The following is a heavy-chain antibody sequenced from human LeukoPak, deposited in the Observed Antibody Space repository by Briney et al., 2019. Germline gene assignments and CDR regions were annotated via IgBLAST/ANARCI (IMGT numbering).Heavy chain of an antibody. D-gene: IGHD3-16*01. V-gene: IGHV4-39*01. CDR2: IYYSGST. CDR3: ARQIPGVMATRRWGFDY. J-gene: IGHJ4*02. Sequence: SETLSLTCTVSGGSISSTNSYWGWVRQPPGKGLEWIGSIYYSGSTYYNPSLRSRVAISVDTSKNHFSLKLNSVTAADTAVDFCARQIPGVMATRRWGFDYWGQGTLVTVSS. CDR1: GGSISSTNSY.